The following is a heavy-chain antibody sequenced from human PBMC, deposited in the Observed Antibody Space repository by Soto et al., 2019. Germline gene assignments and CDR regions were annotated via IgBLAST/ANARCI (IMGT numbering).Heavy chain of an antibody. V-gene: IGHV3-7*03. CDR1: GFTFTDFY. CDR3: AGWGGHDYNY. CDR2: IRPDGSET. J-gene: IGHJ4*02. D-gene: IGHD4-4*01. Sequence: EVHLLESGGGLVQPGGSLRLSCAASGFTFTDFYMNWVRQAPGKGLEWVANIRPDGSETNYVESVKGRFTTSRDNAKNSLVLQMNSLRADDTAVYYCAGWGGHDYNYWGQGILVTVSS.